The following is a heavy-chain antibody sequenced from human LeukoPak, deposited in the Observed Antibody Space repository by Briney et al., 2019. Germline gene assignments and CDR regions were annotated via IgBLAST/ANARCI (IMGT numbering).Heavy chain of an antibody. J-gene: IGHJ6*03. CDR1: GYTFTSYG. D-gene: IGHD1-1*01. V-gene: IGHV1-18*01. Sequence: ASVKVSCKASGYTFTSYGISWVRQAPGQGLEWMGWISAYNGNTNYAQKLQGRVTMTTDTSTSTAYMELRSLRSDDTAVYYCARHLVQPRIGAQYYYYMDVWGKGTTVTVSS. CDR3: ARHLVQPRIGAQYYYYMDV. CDR2: ISAYNGNT.